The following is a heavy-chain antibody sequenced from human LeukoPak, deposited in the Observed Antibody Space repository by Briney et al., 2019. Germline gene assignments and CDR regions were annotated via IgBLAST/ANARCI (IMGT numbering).Heavy chain of an antibody. CDR2: INPNSGGT. CDR1: GYTFTGYY. V-gene: IGHV1-2*02. CDR3: ARDRKVVVTATKNWFDP. J-gene: IGHJ5*02. Sequence: ASVKVSCKASGYTFTGYYMHWVGQAPGQGLEWMGWINPNSGGTNYAQKLQGRVTMTRDTSISTAYMELSRLRSDDTAVYYCARDRKVVVTATKNWFDPWGQGTLVTVSS. D-gene: IGHD2-21*02.